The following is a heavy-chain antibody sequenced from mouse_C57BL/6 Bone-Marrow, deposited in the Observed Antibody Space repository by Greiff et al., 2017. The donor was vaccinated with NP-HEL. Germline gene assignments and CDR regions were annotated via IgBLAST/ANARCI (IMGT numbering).Heavy chain of an antibody. CDR3: AYYYGSSYYAMDY. V-gene: IGHV5-17*01. J-gene: IGHJ4*01. CDR2: ISSGSSTI. D-gene: IGHD1-1*01. CDR1: GFTFSDYG. Sequence: EVKVVESGGGLVKPGGSLKLSCAASGFTFSDYGMHWVRQAPEKGLEWVAYISSGSSTIYYADTVKGRFTISRDNAKNTLFLQMTSLRSEDTAMYYCAYYYGSSYYAMDYWGKGTSVTVSS.